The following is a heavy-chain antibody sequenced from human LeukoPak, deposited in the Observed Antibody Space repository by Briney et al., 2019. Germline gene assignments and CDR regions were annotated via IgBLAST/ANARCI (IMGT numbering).Heavy chain of an antibody. CDR1: GYSISSGYF. D-gene: IGHD3-22*01. CDR2: MYNSGST. V-gene: IGHV4-38-2*02. J-gene: IGHJ3*02. Sequence: TSETLSLTCTVSGYSISSGYFWGWIRQPPGKGLEWIGSMYNSGSTYYDPSLKSRVTISIDTSKNQFSLQLSSVTAADTAVYYCAKSNGYGLIDIWGQGTMVTVSS. CDR3: AKSNGYGLIDI.